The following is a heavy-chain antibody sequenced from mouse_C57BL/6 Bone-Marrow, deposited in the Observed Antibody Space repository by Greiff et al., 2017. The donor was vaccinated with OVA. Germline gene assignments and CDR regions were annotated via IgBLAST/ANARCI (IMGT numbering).Heavy chain of an antibody. CDR1: GFTFSDFY. V-gene: IGHV7-1*01. CDR2: SRNKANDYTT. CDR3: ARDDYYWYFDV. Sequence: EVKLVESGGGLVQSGRSLRLSCATSGFTFSDFYMEWVRQAPGKGLEWIAASRNKANDYTTEYSASVKGQFIVSRDTSQSILYLQMNALRAEDTAIYYCARDDYYWYFDVWGTGTTVTVSS. J-gene: IGHJ1*03.